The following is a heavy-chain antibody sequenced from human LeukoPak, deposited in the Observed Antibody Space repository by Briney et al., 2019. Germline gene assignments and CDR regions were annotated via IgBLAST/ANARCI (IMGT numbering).Heavy chain of an antibody. V-gene: IGHV4-59*01. CDR1: GGSISSYY. Sequence: SPTLSLTCTVSGGSISSYYWSWIRQHPGKGLEWIGYIYYSGSTNYNTSLKSRVTISVDTSKNQFSLKLSSVTAMDMAVYYGARYPYCSGDCPAYYYGMDVWGQGTTVTVSS. J-gene: IGHJ6*02. D-gene: IGHD2-21*02. CDR3: ARYPYCSGDCPAYYYGMDV. CDR2: IYYSGST.